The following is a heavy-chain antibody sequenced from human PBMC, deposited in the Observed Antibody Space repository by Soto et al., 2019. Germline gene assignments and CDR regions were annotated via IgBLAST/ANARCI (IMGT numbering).Heavy chain of an antibody. J-gene: IGHJ4*02. CDR3: ARDLYGRFTVAGH. CDR2: INPSGGST. V-gene: IGHV1-46*01. D-gene: IGHD4-17*01. Sequence: QVQLVQSGAEVKKPGASVKVSCKASGYTFTSYYMHWLRQAPGQGLEWMGIINPSGGSTSYAQKFQGRVTMTRDTSTSTVYMELSSLRSEDTAVYYCARDLYGRFTVAGHWGQGTLVTVSS. CDR1: GYTFTSYY.